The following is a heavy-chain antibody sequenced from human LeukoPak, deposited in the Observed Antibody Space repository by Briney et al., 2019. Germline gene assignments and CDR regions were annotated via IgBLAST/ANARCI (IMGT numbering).Heavy chain of an antibody. D-gene: IGHD4-17*01. J-gene: IGHJ4*02. CDR1: GYTFTSYY. Sequence: GASVKVSCKASGYTFTSYYMHWVRQAPGQGLEWMGIINPSGGSTSYAQKFQGRVTMTRDTSTSTVYMELSSLRSEDTAVYYCARDPYGDYVAFYFDYWGQGTLVTVSS. V-gene: IGHV1-46*01. CDR3: ARDPYGDYVAFYFDY. CDR2: INPSGGST.